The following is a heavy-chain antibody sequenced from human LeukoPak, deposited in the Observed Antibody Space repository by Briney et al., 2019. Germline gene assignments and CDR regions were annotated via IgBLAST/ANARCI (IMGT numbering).Heavy chain of an antibody. D-gene: IGHD5-24*01. J-gene: IGHJ4*02. CDR3: ARDSSDAYNPEPGY. V-gene: IGHV3-21*06. CDR1: GFTFSSYS. Sequence: GGSLRLSCAVSGFTFSSYSMNWVRQAPGKGLEWVSSISSSSSYIYYADSVKGRFTISRDNAKNSVYLQMNSLRDEDTAVYYCARDSSDAYNPEPGYWGQGTLVTVSS. CDR2: ISSSSSYI.